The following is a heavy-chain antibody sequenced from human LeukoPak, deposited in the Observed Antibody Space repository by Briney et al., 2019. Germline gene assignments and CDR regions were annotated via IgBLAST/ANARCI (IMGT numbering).Heavy chain of an antibody. CDR3: ARGQDAFKTGY. CDR2: IHPSGIT. V-gene: IGHV4-31*03. D-gene: IGHD5-24*01. CDR1: GGSLTIGSYY. J-gene: IGHJ4*02. Sequence: PSQTLSLTCTVSGGSLTIGSYYWTWIRHYPEKGLEWIGYIHPSGITDYNPSLKSRVTMSLAMSQNQFSLKLTSVTAADTAIYYCARGQDAFKTGYWGQGTLVTVSS.